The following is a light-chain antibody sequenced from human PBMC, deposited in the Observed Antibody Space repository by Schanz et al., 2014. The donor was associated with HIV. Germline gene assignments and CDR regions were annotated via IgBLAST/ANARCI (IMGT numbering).Light chain of an antibody. CDR1: QTISSS. J-gene: IGKJ1*01. V-gene: IGKV1-9*01. CDR2: AAS. Sequence: IQLAQSPSSLSASVGDRVTLTCRASQTISSSLAWYQQRPGKAPKVLIYAASSLQRGAPSRFSGSGSGTEFTLTISSLQPEDFATYYCQQYNNYPLTFGLGTKVAIK. CDR3: QQYNNYPLT.